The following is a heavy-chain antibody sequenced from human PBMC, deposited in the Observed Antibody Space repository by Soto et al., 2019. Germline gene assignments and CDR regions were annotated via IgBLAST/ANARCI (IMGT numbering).Heavy chain of an antibody. CDR3: ASLSSSSENYYGMDV. Sequence: PGGSLRLSCAASGFTFSSYSMNWVRQAPGKGLEWVSSISSSSSYIYYADSVKGRFTISRDNAKNSLYLQMNSLRAEDTAVYYCASLSSSSENYYGMDVWGQGTTVTVSS. CDR2: ISSSSSYI. J-gene: IGHJ6*02. CDR1: GFTFSSYS. D-gene: IGHD6-6*01. V-gene: IGHV3-21*01.